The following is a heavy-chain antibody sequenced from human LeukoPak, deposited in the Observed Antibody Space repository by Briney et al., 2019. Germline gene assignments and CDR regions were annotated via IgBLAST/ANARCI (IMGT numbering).Heavy chain of an antibody. CDR1: GFTFSSYG. CDR2: ISYDGSNK. CDR3: ATRILYYYDSSVPPYYFDY. V-gene: IGHV3-30*03. Sequence: GRSLRLSCAASGFTFSSYGMHWVRQAPGKGLEWVAVISYDGSNKYYADSVKGRFTISRDNSKNTLYLQMNSLRAEDTAVYYCATRILYYYDSSVPPYYFDYWGQGTLVTVSS. D-gene: IGHD3-22*01. J-gene: IGHJ4*02.